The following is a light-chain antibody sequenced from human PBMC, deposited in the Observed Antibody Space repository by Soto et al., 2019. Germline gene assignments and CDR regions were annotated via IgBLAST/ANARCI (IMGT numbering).Light chain of an antibody. CDR1: SSNVAINP. CDR2: ETD. Sequence: QAVVTQPPSVSGTPGQRVTISCSGSSSNVAINPVNWYQHLPGAAPRLLIYETDRRSSGVPDRFSASKSGTSASLAISGLTSEDEADYYCASYTHTVVFGGGTKLTVL. CDR3: ASYTHTVV. J-gene: IGLJ2*01. V-gene: IGLV1-44*01.